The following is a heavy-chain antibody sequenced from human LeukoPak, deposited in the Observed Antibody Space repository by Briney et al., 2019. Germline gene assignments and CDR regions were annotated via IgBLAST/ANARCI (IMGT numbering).Heavy chain of an antibody. Sequence: ASVKVSCKASGGTFTTYAISWVRQAPGQGLEWMGRIIPILGITDYAQNFQGRVTITADKSTTTAYMELTSLRSEDTAVFYCAISNIGFYPPYYGMDVWGQGTTVTVSS. V-gene: IGHV1-69*04. CDR3: AISNIGFYPPYYGMDV. J-gene: IGHJ6*02. D-gene: IGHD2/OR15-2a*01. CDR2: IIPILGIT. CDR1: GGTFTTYA.